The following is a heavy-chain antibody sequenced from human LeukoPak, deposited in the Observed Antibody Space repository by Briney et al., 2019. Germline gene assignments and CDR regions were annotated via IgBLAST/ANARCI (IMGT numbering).Heavy chain of an antibody. J-gene: IGHJ6*03. CDR2: IYTSGST. V-gene: IGHV4-4*09. CDR1: GGSISSYY. CDR3: ARLSSPDYYYYYMDV. Sequence: SETLSLTCTVSGGSISSYYWSWIRQPPGKGLEWIGYIYTSGSTNYNPSLKSRVTISVDTSKNQFSLKLSSATAADTAMYYCARLSSPDYYYYYMDVWGKGTTVTVSS.